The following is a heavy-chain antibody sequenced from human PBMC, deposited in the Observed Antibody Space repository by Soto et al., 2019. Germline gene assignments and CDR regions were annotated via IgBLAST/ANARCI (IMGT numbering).Heavy chain of an antibody. CDR1: GFTLRSYL. CDR2: IIKDENYR. Sequence: VQLVESGGGVVQPGTSLTLSCAVSGFTLRSYLVHWVRQAPGKGLEWMALIIKDENYRYYADSVKGRFTISRDNTRNTLYLHMTSLRDEDTAIYYCVREGAAGYFPTWGQGTLVTVST. J-gene: IGHJ5*02. D-gene: IGHD5-18*01. CDR3: VREGAAGYFPT. V-gene: IGHV3-30-3*01.